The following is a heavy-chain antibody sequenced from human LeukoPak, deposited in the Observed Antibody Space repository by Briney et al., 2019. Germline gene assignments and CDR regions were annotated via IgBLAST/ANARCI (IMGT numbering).Heavy chain of an antibody. Sequence: GGSLRLSCGASGFTFSSYSMNWVRQAPGKGLEWVSSISSSSSYIYYADSLKGRFTISRDNAKNSLYLQMNSLRAEDTAVYYCARGGYCSSSSCYGGFDYWGQGTLVTASS. V-gene: IGHV3-21*01. CDR1: GFTFSSYS. J-gene: IGHJ4*02. D-gene: IGHD2-2*01. CDR2: ISSSSSYI. CDR3: ARGGYCSSSSCYGGFDY.